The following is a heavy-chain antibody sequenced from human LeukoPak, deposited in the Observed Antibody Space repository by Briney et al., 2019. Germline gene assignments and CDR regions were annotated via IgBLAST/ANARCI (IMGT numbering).Heavy chain of an antibody. D-gene: IGHD3-10*01. Sequence: GGSLRLSCAASGFTFSSYGMHWVRQAPGKGLEWVAVISYDGSNKYYADSVKGRFTISRDNSKNTLYLQMNSLRAEDTAVYYCAKSLLLSYGSALDYGMDVWGQGTTVTVSS. CDR1: GFTFSSYG. CDR2: ISYDGSNK. J-gene: IGHJ6*02. CDR3: AKSLLLSYGSALDYGMDV. V-gene: IGHV3-30*18.